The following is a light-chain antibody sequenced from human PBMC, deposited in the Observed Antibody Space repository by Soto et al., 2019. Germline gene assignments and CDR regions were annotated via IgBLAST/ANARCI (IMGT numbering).Light chain of an antibody. J-gene: IGKJ4*01. CDR2: KAS. CDR3: EQYNSNPLT. V-gene: IGKV1-5*03. Sequence: DIQMTQSPSTLSASVGDRVTITCRASQSLSSWLAWYQQKPGKAPKLLIYKASSLERGVPSRFSGRGSGTYVTLTVSSLQPADLATYDCEQYNSNPLTCGGGTKVEIK. CDR1: QSLSSW.